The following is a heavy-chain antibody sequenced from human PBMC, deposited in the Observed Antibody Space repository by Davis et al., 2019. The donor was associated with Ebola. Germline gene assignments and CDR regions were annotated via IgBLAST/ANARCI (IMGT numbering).Heavy chain of an antibody. CDR3: ARAIDDTAMVTFDY. Sequence: LSLTCAASGFTFSTYNMIWVRQAPGKGLEWVSVISYDGSDKYYADSVKGRFTISRDNSKNTLYLQMNSLRAEDTAVYYCARAIDDTAMVTFDYWGQGTLVTVSS. V-gene: IGHV3-30*03. D-gene: IGHD5-18*01. J-gene: IGHJ4*02. CDR1: GFTFSTYN. CDR2: ISYDGSDK.